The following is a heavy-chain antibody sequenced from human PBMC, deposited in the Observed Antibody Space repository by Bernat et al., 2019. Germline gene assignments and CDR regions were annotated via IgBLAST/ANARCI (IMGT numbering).Heavy chain of an antibody. CDR2: IKSKTDGGTT. CDR1: GFTFSNAW. V-gene: IGHV3-15*01. J-gene: IGHJ5*02. CDR3: TRDPGATLAT. D-gene: IGHD1-26*01. Sequence: EVQLLESGGGLVKPGGSLRLSCAAPGFTFSNAWMSWVRQAQGKGLEWVGRIKSKTDGGTTDYAAPVKGRFTISREDSKNTRYLQMNRLEAEDTAVYYCTRDPGATLATWGQGTLVTVSS.